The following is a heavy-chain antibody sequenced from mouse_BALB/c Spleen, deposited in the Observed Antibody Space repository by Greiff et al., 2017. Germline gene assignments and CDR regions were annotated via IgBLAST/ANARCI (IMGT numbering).Heavy chain of an antibody. Sequence: EVQRVESGGGLVKHGGSLKLSCAASGFTFSDYYMYWVRQTPEKRLEWVATISDGGSYTYYPDSVKGRFTISRDNAKNNLYLQMSSLKSEDTAMYYCARGSPFAYWGQGTLVTVSA. CDR2: ISDGGSYT. CDR1: GFTFSDYY. V-gene: IGHV5-4*02. J-gene: IGHJ3*01. CDR3: ARGSPFAY.